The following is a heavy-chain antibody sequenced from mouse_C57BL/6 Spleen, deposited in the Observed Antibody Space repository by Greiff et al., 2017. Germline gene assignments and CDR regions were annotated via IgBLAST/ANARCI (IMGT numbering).Heavy chain of an antibody. V-gene: IGHV1-69*01. J-gene: IGHJ2*01. CDR3: ARRDYSNYFYYFDY. CDR1: GYTFTSYW. Sequence: QVQLQQPGAELVMPGASVKLSCKASGYTFTSYWMHWVKQRPGQGLEWIGEIDPSDSYTNSNQKFKGKSTLTVDKSSSTAYMQLSSLTSEDSAVYYCARRDYSNYFYYFDYWGQGTTLTVSS. D-gene: IGHD2-5*01. CDR2: IDPSDSYT.